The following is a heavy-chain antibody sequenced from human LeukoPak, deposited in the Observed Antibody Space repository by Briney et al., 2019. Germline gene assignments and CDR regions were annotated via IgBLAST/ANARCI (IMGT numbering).Heavy chain of an antibody. CDR3: ATSMVRGVIITPYFDY. J-gene: IGHJ4*02. CDR1: GGSISSSSYY. CDR2: IYYSGST. Sequence: SETLSLTCTVSGGSISSSSYYWGWIRQPPGKGLEWIGSIYYSGSTYYNPSLKSRVTISVDASKNQFSLKLSSVTAADTAVYYCATSMVRGVIITPYFDYWGQGTLVTVSS. V-gene: IGHV4-39*07. D-gene: IGHD3-10*01.